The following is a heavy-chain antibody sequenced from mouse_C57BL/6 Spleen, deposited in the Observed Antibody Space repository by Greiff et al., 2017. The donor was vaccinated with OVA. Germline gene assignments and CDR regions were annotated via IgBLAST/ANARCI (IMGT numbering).Heavy chain of an antibody. CDR2: IYPGSGST. V-gene: IGHV1-55*01. CDR3: ARLDYYGSRRFAY. CDR1: GYTFTSYW. Sequence: QVQLQQPGAELVKPGASVKMSCKASGYTFTSYWITWVKQRPGQGLEWIGDIYPGSGSTNYNEKFKSKATLTVDTSSSTAYMQLSSLTSEDSAVYDCARLDYYGSRRFAYWGQGTLVTVSA. J-gene: IGHJ3*01. D-gene: IGHD1-1*01.